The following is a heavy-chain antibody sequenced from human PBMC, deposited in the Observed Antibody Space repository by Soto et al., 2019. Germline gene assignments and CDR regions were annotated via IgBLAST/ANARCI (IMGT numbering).Heavy chain of an antibody. D-gene: IGHD2-15*01. Sequence: QGQLVQSGAEVKRPGASVKVSCKASGYSFTTYGFNWVRQAPGQGLEWMGWISPYNGDTNYVHNFQGRVTLTTDTTTSTAYMELRSLTADDTAVYYCARTPRAQMIVLEAASRFDYWGQGTLVTVSS. J-gene: IGHJ4*02. V-gene: IGHV1-18*04. CDR3: ARTPRAQMIVLEAASRFDY. CDR1: GYSFTTYG. CDR2: ISPYNGDT.